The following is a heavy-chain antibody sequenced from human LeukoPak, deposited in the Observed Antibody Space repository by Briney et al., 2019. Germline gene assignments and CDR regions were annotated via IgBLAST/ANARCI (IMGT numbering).Heavy chain of an antibody. CDR3: AKHGGYSYGYIGY. V-gene: IGHV3-23*01. D-gene: IGHD5-18*01. J-gene: IGHJ4*02. CDR2: ISGSGGST. Sequence: GGSLRLSCAASGFTFSSYAMSWVRQAPGKGREWVSAISGSGGSTYYADSVKGRFTISRDNSKNTLYLQMNSLRAEDTAVYYCAKHGGYSYGYIGYWGQGTLVTVSS. CDR1: GFTFSSYA.